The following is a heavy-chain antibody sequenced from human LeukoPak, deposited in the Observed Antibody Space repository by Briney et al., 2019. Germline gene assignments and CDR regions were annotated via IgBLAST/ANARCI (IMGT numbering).Heavy chain of an antibody. D-gene: IGHD6-13*01. J-gene: IGHJ4*02. CDR1: GFTFSSYA. Sequence: GGSLRLSCAASGFTFSSYAMSWVRQAPVKELEWVSAISGSGGSTYYADSVKGRFTISRDNSKNTLYLQMNSLRAEDTAVYYCAKPTGIAAAYDYWGQGTLVTVSS. V-gene: IGHV3-23*01. CDR2: ISGSGGST. CDR3: AKPTGIAAAYDY.